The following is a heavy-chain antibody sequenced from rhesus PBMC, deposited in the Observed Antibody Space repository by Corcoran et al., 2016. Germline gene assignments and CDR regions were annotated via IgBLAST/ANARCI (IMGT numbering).Heavy chain of an antibody. D-gene: IGHD5-24*01. CDR3: ARRAGTGYFDY. CDR2: IDTSDSDV. Sequence: EVQLVPSGAEVKRPGESLKISCKTSGYSFTSYWISWVRQMPGKGLEWMGAIDTSDSDVRYSPSFQGQVTISADKSTSTAYLQWSSLKASDTATYYCARRAGTGYFDYWGQGVLVTVSS. CDR1: GYSFTSYW. V-gene: IGHV5-20*02. J-gene: IGHJ4*01.